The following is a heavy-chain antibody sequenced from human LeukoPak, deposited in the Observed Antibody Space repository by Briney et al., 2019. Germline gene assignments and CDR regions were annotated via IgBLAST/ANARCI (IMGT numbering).Heavy chain of an antibody. V-gene: IGHV3-33*06. Sequence: PGGSLRLSCAAYQFIFSSYGMHWVRQAPGKGLEWVARIWHDGSNDDYADSVKGRFTISRDNSKNTLYLQMNSLRAEDTAIYYCAKVTGDYYDTSGAFDYWGQGTLVTVSS. CDR3: AKVTGDYYDTSGAFDY. J-gene: IGHJ4*02. CDR1: QFIFSSYG. CDR2: IWHDGSND. D-gene: IGHD3-22*01.